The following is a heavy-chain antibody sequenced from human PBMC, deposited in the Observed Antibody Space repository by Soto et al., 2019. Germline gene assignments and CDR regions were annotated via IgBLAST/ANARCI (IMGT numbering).Heavy chain of an antibody. V-gene: IGHV1-18*01. CDR3: ARDSHFLTVVVVAAVSLESLFDP. Sequence: GASVNVSCKASGYTFTSYGISWVRQAPGQGLEWMGWISAYNGNTNYAQKLQGRVTMTTDTSTSTAYMELRSLRSDDTAVYYCARDSHFLTVVVVAAVSLESLFDPWCQATLVTLSS. D-gene: IGHD2-15*01. CDR1: GYTFTSYG. CDR2: ISAYNGNT. J-gene: IGHJ5*02.